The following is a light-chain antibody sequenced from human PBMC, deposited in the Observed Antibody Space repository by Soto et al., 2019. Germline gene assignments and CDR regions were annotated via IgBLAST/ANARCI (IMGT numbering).Light chain of an antibody. J-gene: IGKJ1*01. V-gene: IGKV1-5*03. Sequence: EIQMTQSPSSLSASVGDRVTITCRASQSISSWLAWYQQKPGKAPTLLIYQASSLERGVPSRFSGSGSGTEFTLTITGLQPDDFAAYYCQQYNSYRTFAQGTKVDIK. CDR2: QAS. CDR3: QQYNSYRT. CDR1: QSISSW.